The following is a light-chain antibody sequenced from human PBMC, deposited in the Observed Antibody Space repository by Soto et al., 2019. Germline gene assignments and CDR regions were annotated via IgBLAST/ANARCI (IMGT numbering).Light chain of an antibody. J-gene: IGKJ4*01. V-gene: IGKV3-20*01. Sequence: EIVLTQSPGTLSLSPGERATLPCRASQSVRSNHLAWYQQKPGQAPRLLIYDTSTRASGIPDRFSGSGSGTDFTLTISRLEPEDFAVYYCQQYGSSPTFGGGTKVEIK. CDR3: QQYGSSPT. CDR2: DTS. CDR1: QSVRSNH.